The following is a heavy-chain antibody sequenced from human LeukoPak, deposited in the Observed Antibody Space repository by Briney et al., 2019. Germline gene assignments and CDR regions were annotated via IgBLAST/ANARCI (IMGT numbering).Heavy chain of an antibody. D-gene: IGHD6-19*01. CDR3: VKEIAGKQWLVFDY. J-gene: IGHJ4*02. CDR1: GFTFSSYA. V-gene: IGHV3-64D*09. CDR2: ISSNGGST. Sequence: GGSLRLSCSASGFTFSSYAMHWVRQAPGKGLGYVSAISSNGGSTYYTDSVKGRFTISRDNSKNTLYLQMSSLRAEDTAVYYCVKEIAGKQWLVFDYWGQGTLVTVSS.